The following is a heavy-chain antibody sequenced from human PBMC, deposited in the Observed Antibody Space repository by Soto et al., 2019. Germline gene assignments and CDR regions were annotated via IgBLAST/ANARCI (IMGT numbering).Heavy chain of an antibody. CDR3: ARQGSTTTDFYGMDD. J-gene: IGHJ6*02. Sequence: GESLKISCKGSGYSFTSYWIGWVRQMPGKGLEWMGIIYPGDSDTRYSPSFQGQVTIPADKSISTAYLQWSSLKASDTAMYYCARQGSTTTDFYGMDDWCQGTTVTVSS. V-gene: IGHV5-51*01. CDR2: IYPGDSDT. D-gene: IGHD4-17*01. CDR1: GYSFTSYW.